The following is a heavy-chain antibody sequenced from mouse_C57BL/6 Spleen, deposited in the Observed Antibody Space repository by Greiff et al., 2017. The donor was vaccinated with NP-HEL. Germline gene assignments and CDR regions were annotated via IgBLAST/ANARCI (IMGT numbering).Heavy chain of an antibody. CDR3: ARTYYGKPWYFDV. D-gene: IGHD2-10*01. CDR1: GYTFTSYW. CDR2: IDPSDSYT. J-gene: IGHJ1*03. Sequence: VQLQQPGAELVMPGASVKLSCKASGYTFTSYWMHWVKQRPGQGLEWIGEIDPSDSYTNYNQKFKGKSTLTVDKSSSTAYMQLSSLTSEDSAVYYCARTYYGKPWYFDVWGTGTTVTVSS. V-gene: IGHV1-69*01.